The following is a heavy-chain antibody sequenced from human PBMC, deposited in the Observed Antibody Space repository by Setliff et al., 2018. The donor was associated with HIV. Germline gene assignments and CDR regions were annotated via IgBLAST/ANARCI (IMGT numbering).Heavy chain of an antibody. CDR3: APYPTYCGGDY. Sequence: SETLSLTCTVSGGSISSYYWSWIRQPPGKGLEWIGEINHSGSTNYNPSLKSRVTISVDTSKNQFSLKLSSVTAADTAVYYCAPYPTYCGGDYWGQGALVTVSS. V-gene: IGHV4-34*01. J-gene: IGHJ4*02. D-gene: IGHD2-21*01. CDR1: GGSISSYY. CDR2: INHSGST.